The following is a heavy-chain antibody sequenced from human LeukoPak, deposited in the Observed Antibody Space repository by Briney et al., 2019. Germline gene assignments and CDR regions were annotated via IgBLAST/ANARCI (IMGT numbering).Heavy chain of an antibody. CDR2: IYSGVST. CDR1: GFTVSSNY. CDR3: ARDWAYGSGSYRGY. Sequence: PGGSLRLSCAASGFTVSSNYMSWVRQSPGTGLEWVSVIYSGVSTYYPDSATPRFTISRDNSKNTLYLKMNSLRAEDTDVYYCARDWAYGSGSYRGYWGQGTLVTVSS. J-gene: IGHJ4*02. D-gene: IGHD3-10*01. V-gene: IGHV3-53*01.